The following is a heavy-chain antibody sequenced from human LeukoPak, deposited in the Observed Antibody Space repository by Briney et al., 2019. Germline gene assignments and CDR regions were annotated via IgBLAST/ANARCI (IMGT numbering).Heavy chain of an antibody. Sequence: GRSLRLSCAASGFTFDDYAMHWVRQAPGKGLEWVSGISWNSGSIGYADSVKGRFTISRDNAKNSLYLQMNSLRAEDTAVYYCARDPAYYDSSGYYLYYFDYWGQGTLVTVSS. V-gene: IGHV3-9*01. CDR1: GFTFDDYA. D-gene: IGHD3-22*01. CDR3: ARDPAYYDSSGYYLYYFDY. CDR2: ISWNSGSI. J-gene: IGHJ4*02.